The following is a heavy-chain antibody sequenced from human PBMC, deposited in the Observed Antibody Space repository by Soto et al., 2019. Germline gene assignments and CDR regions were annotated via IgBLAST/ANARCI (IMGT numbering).Heavy chain of an antibody. D-gene: IGHD3-3*01. J-gene: IGHJ4*02. CDR1: GFSLTTSGVS. CDR2: IYWDDDR. V-gene: IGHV2-5*02. Sequence: QITLNESGPTVVRPTETLTLTCRFSGFSLTTSGVSVGWIRKSPGKAPMWLALIYWDDDRRYSASLKSRLTITKATSKNQVVLTVSDLDPTDTATYYCAHRVLRTVFVFVTTTAIYFDFWGQGTPVAVSS. CDR3: AHRVLRTVFVFVTTTAIYFDF.